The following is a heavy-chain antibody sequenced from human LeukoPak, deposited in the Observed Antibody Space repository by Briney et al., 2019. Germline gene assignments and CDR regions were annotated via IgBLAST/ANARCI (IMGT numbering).Heavy chain of an antibody. CDR3: ASHNYDRRGYLNYLLDY. Sequence: PQTLSLTCTVSGVAPCIGAYYCSCISQPPGEGLGWVGSISYTAPTSSPPSLKSRLTLSVDPSTSYFSIRLISVTAADPSIYFCASHNYDRRGYLNYLLDYWGKGTRVTVSS. CDR2: ISYTAPT. V-gene: IGHV4-30-4*01. J-gene: IGHJ4*02. CDR1: GVAPCIGAYY. D-gene: IGHD3-22*01.